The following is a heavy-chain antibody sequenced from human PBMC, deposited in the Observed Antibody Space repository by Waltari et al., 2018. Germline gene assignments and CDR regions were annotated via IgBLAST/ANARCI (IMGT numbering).Heavy chain of an antibody. D-gene: IGHD3-10*01. CDR1: GGSISRSSYY. J-gene: IGHJ6*04. V-gene: IGHV4-39*01. CDR3: ARHRYYYGSGGMDV. CDR2: IYYSGST. Sequence: QLQLQESGPGLVKPSETLSLTCTVSGGSISRSSYYWGWIRQPPGKGLEWIGSIYYSGSTYYNPSLKSRVTISVDTSKNQFSLKLSSVTAADTAVYYCARHRYYYGSGGMDVWGKGTTVTVSS.